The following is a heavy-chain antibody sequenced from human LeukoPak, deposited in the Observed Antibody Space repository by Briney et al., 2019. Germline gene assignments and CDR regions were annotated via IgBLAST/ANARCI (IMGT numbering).Heavy chain of an antibody. V-gene: IGHV3-21*01. CDR2: ISSSSSYI. Sequence: PGGSLRLSCAASGFTFSSYAMHWVRQAPGKGLEWVSSISSSSSYIYYADSVKGRFTISRDNAKNSLYLQMNSLRAEDTAVYYCARDLGSGWYASQSQYFQHWGQGTLVTVSS. CDR3: ARDLGSGWYASQSQYFQH. J-gene: IGHJ1*01. D-gene: IGHD6-19*01. CDR1: GFTFSSYA.